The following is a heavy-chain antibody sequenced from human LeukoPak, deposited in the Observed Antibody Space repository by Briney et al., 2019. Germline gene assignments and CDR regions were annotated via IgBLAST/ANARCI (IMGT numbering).Heavy chain of an antibody. D-gene: IGHD3-9*01. V-gene: IGHV5-51*01. CDR2: IYPGDSDT. CDR1: GYRFTSYW. CDR3: ARLDILTGYYSSYYFDY. Sequence: GESPKISCKGSGYRFTSYWIGWVRQMPGKGLEWMGIIYPGDSDTRYSPSFQGQVTISADKSISTAYLQWSSLKASDTAMYYCARLDILTGYYSSYYFDYWGQGTLVTVSS. J-gene: IGHJ4*02.